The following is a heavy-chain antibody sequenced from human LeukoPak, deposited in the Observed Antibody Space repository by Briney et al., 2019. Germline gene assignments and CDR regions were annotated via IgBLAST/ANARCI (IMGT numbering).Heavy chain of an antibody. CDR3: TRVQLWSYYFDY. Sequence: GGYLRISCTASGFTFGGYGIGWVRQAPGKGLEGVSFIRSKAYGGTTEYAASVKGRFTISRDDSKSIAYLQMNSLKTEDTAVYYRTRVQLWSYYFDYWGQGTLVTVSS. J-gene: IGHJ4*02. CDR1: GFTFGGYG. CDR2: IRSKAYGGTT. D-gene: IGHD5-18*01. V-gene: IGHV3-49*04.